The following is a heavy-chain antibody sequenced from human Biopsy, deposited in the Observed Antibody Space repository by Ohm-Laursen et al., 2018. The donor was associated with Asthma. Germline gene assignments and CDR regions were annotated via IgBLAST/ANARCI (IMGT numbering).Heavy chain of an antibody. CDR2: IWYDGSNK. V-gene: IGHV3-33*06. CDR3: AKDKRYSGSYFDY. D-gene: IGHD1-26*01. CDR1: GFTFSSYG. Sequence: SLRLSCSASGFTFSSYGMHWVRQAPGKGLEWVAVIWYDGSNKYYADSVKGRFTISRDNSKNTLYLQMNSLRAEDTAVYYCAKDKRYSGSYFDYWGQGTLVTVSS. J-gene: IGHJ4*02.